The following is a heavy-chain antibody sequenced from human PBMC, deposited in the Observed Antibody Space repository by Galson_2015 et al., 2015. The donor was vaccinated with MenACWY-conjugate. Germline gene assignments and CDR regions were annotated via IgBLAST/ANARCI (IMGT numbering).Heavy chain of an antibody. J-gene: IGHJ5*02. V-gene: IGHV3-23*01. Sequence: SLRLSCAASGFTFSSYAMSWVRQAPGKGPEWVSVISGSGGRTDYADSVKGRFTISRDNSKNTLYLQLNSLRAEDTAVYYCAKRGISGSGTYFTNIWFDPWGQGTLVTVSP. D-gene: IGHD3-10*01. CDR1: GFTFSSYA. CDR2: ISGSGGRT. CDR3: AKRGISGSGTYFTNIWFDP.